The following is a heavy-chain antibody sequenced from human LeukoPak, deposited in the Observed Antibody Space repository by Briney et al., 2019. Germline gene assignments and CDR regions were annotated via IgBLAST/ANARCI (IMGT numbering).Heavy chain of an antibody. Sequence: GGSLRLSCAASGFTFSSYAMSWVRQAPGKGLEWVSAISGSGGSTYYADSVKGRFTISRDNSKNTLYLQMNSLRAEDTAVYYCANDRISYGSGRSPLDYWGQGTLVTVSS. CDR3: ANDRISYGSGRSPLDY. D-gene: IGHD3-10*01. V-gene: IGHV3-23*01. CDR1: GFTFSSYA. J-gene: IGHJ4*02. CDR2: ISGSGGST.